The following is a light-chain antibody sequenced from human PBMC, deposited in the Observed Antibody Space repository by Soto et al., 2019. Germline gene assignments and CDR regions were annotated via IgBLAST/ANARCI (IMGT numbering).Light chain of an antibody. CDR1: QTISSW. Sequence: DTQMTQSPSTLSGSVGDRVTITCRASQTISSWLAWYQQKPGKAPKLLIYKASTLKSGVPARFSGSGSGTEFPLTISRLQRDDFATYYCQHYNSYSEAFGQGTKVDIK. CDR2: KAS. CDR3: QHYNSYSEA. V-gene: IGKV1-5*03. J-gene: IGKJ1*01.